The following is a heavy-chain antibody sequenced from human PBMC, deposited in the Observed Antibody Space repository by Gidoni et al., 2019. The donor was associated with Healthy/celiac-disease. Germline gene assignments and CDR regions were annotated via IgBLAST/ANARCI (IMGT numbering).Heavy chain of an antibody. CDR2: INPNSGGT. CDR1: GYTFTGYY. CDR3: ARARSTVTKGWYFDL. V-gene: IGHV1-2*06. D-gene: IGHD4-17*01. Sequence: QVQLVQSGAEVKKPGASVKVSCKASGYTFTGYYMHWVRQAPGQGLEWMGRINPNSGGTNYAQKFQGRVTMTRDTSISTAYMELSRLRSDDTAVYYCARARSTVTKGWYFDLWGRGTLVTVSS. J-gene: IGHJ2*01.